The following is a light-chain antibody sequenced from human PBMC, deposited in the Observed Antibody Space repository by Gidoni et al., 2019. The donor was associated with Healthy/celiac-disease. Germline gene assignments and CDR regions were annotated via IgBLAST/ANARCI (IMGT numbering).Light chain of an antibody. Sequence: IQVDQSPSSLSASVGDRVTITCQASQDISNYLNWYQQKPGKAPKLLIYDASNLETGVPSRFSGSGSGTDFTFTISSLQPEDIATYYCQQYDNLPLTFXGXTKVEIK. CDR2: DAS. CDR3: QQYDNLPLT. V-gene: IGKV1-33*01. CDR1: QDISNY. J-gene: IGKJ4*01.